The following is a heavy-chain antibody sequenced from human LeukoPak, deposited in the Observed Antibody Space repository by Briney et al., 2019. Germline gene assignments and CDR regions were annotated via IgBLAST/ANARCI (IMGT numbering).Heavy chain of an antibody. V-gene: IGHV3-48*01. D-gene: IGHD2-8*02. CDR3: ARVRWPGAKY. J-gene: IGHJ4*02. CDR2: ISSSSSTI. CDR1: GFTFSSYS. Sequence: GGSLRLSCAASGFTFSSYSMNWVRQAPGKGLEWVSYISSSSSTIYYADSVKGRFTISRDNAKNSLYLQMNSLRVEDTAVYYCARVRWPGAKYWGQGTLVTVSS.